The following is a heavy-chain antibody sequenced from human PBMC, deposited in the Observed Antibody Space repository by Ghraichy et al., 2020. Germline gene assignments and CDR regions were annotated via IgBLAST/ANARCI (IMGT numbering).Heavy chain of an antibody. CDR3: ARDFYGDKDSPYYFDY. V-gene: IGHV1-69*04. CDR2: IIPILGIA. Sequence: SVKVSCKASGGTFSSYAISWVRQAPGQGLEWMGRIIPILGIANYAQKFQGRVTITADKSTSTAYMELSSLRSEDTAVYYCARDFYGDKDSPYYFDYWGQGTLVTVSS. D-gene: IGHD4-17*01. J-gene: IGHJ4*02. CDR1: GGTFSSYA.